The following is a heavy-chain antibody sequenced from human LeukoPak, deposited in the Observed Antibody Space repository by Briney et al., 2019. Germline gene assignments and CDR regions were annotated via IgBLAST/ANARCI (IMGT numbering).Heavy chain of an antibody. CDR2: IYPGDSDT. D-gene: IGHD5-24*01. V-gene: IGHV5-51*01. CDR1: GYSFTSYW. CDR3: ARRERSGAFDI. J-gene: IGHJ3*02. Sequence: GESLQISCKGSGYSFTSYWIGWVRQMPGKGLEWMGIIYPGDSDTRYSPSFQGQVTIPADKSISTAYLQWSSLTASDTAMYYCARRERSGAFDIWGQGTMVTVSS.